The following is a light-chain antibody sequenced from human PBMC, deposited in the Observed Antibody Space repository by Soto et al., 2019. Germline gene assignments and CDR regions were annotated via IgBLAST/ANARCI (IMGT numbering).Light chain of an antibody. CDR3: QSYESGVNGSA. V-gene: IGLV1-40*01. CDR2: SNT. Sequence: LAHPRSVSVCPGQSVSISCNKSSSNIVAGFDVPWYQHVPGTAPKLVLCSNTAGPSGVPDRISGSRYPYPGSVEITGLPPEAEADSYCQSYESGVNGSAFGNGHKVPV. J-gene: IGLJ1*01. CDR1: SSNIVAGFD.